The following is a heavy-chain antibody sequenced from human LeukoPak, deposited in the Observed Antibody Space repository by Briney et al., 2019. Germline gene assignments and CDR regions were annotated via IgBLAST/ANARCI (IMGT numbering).Heavy chain of an antibody. CDR1: GFTFSSYS. D-gene: IGHD3-3*01. CDR3: AREKISFGWSGYLHDYFDS. CDR2: ISSSSSSYI. Sequence: PGGSLRLSCAATGFTFSSYSMIWVRQAPGKGLEWVSSISSSSSSYIYYADSVKGRFTISRDNAKNSLYLQMNSLRAEDTAVYYCAREKISFGWSGYLHDYFDSWGQGTLVTVSS. V-gene: IGHV3-21*01. J-gene: IGHJ4*02.